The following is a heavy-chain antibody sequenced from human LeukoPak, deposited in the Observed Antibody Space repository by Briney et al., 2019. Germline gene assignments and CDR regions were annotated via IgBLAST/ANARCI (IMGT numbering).Heavy chain of an antibody. CDR3: TTKVIRGNSGDDYDD. V-gene: IGHV3-30*03. CDR1: GVTFSSYG. D-gene: IGHD5-12*01. J-gene: IGHJ4*02. CDR2: ISSDGNDK. Sequence: GGPLRLSCAASGVTFSSYGMHWVRQAPGKGLEWVALISSDGNDKLYGDSVKGRFTISRDDSKSTLYLQMNSLRAEDTAVYYCTTKVIRGNSGDDYDDWGQGTLVTVS.